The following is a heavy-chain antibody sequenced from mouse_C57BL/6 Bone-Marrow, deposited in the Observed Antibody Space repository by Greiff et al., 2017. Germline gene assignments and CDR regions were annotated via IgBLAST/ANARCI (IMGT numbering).Heavy chain of an antibody. J-gene: IGHJ2*01. V-gene: IGHV1-19*01. CDR2: INPYNGGT. CDR1: GYTFTDYY. Sequence: EVQLKESGPVLVKPGASVKMSCKASGYTFTDYYMNWVKQSHGKSLEWIGVINPYNGGTSYNQKFKGKATLTVDKSSSTAYMELNSLTSEDSAVYYCARGGQAAQDYFDYWGQGTTLTVSS. D-gene: IGHD3-2*02. CDR3: ARGGQAAQDYFDY.